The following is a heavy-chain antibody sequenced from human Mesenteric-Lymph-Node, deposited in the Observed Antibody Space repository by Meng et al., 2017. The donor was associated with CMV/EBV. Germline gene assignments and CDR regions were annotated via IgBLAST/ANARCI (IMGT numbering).Heavy chain of an antibody. CDR1: GFTFSDSA. V-gene: IGHV3-30*02. CDR3: AKVLMAYYFDW. D-gene: IGHD5-24*01. Sequence: GGSLRLSCVASGFTFSDSAMHWVRQAPDKGREWVAFVRADGSNTHYADFVKGRFTVSRDNSRNTLYLQMTDLRDGDTAVYFCAKVLMAYYFDWWGQGTLVTVSS. CDR2: VRADGSNT. J-gene: IGHJ4*02.